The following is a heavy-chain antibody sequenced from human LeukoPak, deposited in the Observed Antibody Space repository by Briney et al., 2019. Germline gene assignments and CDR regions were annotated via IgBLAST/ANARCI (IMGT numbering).Heavy chain of an antibody. CDR2: IYYSGST. CDR3: AGHHPRNTVDF. J-gene: IGHJ4*02. CDR1: GGSISSGGYY. V-gene: IGHV4-31*03. Sequence: SQTLSLTFTVSGGSISSGGYYWSWIRQHPGKGLEWIGYIYYSGSTYYNPSLKSRVTISVDTSKNQFSLKLSSVTAADTAVYYCAGHHPRNTVDFWGQGTLVTVSS. D-gene: IGHD2/OR15-2a*01.